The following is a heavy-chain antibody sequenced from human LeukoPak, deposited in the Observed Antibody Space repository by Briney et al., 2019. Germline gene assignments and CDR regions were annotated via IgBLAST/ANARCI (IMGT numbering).Heavy chain of an antibody. Sequence: ASVKVSCKASGYTFTTYAMNWVRQSPGQELEWMGWINTNTGNPTYAQGFTGRFVFSLDTSVSTAYLQISSLKAEDTAVYYCARSTTVTTFVDYYYYMDVWGKGTTVTVSS. CDR3: ARSTTVTTFVDYYYYMDV. V-gene: IGHV7-4-1*02. CDR2: INTNTGNP. J-gene: IGHJ6*03. CDR1: GYTFTTYA. D-gene: IGHD4-11*01.